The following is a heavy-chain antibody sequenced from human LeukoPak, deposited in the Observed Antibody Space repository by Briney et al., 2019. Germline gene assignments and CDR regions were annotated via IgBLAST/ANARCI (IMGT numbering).Heavy chain of an antibody. Sequence: SETLSLTCTVSGGSISSYYWSWIRQPPGKGLEWIGYIYYSGSTYYNPSLKSRVTISVDTSKNQFSLKLSSVTAGDTAVYYCARIYCSSTSCKIGDAFDIWGQGTMVTVSS. D-gene: IGHD2-2*01. CDR3: ARIYCSSTSCKIGDAFDI. CDR1: GGSISSYY. V-gene: IGHV4-59*04. J-gene: IGHJ3*02. CDR2: IYYSGST.